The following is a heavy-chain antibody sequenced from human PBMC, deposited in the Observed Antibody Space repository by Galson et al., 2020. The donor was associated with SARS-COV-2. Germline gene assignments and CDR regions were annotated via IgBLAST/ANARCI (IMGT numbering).Heavy chain of an antibody. Sequence: GSLRLSCAASGFTFSSYSMNWVRQAPGKGLEWVSSISSSSSYIYYADSVKGRFTISRDNAKNSLYLQMNSLRAEDTAVYYCARGSVVVPAAIPGRIAARPSDYWGQGTLVTVSS. CDR3: ARGSVVVPAAIPGRIAARPSDY. D-gene: IGHD2-2*02. J-gene: IGHJ4*02. CDR1: GFTFSSYS. V-gene: IGHV3-21*01. CDR2: ISSSSSYI.